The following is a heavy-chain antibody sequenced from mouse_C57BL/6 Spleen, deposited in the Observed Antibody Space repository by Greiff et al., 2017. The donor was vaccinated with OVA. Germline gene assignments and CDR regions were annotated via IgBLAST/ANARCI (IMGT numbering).Heavy chain of an antibody. Sequence: QLQQSGAELARPGASVKLSCKASGYTFTSYGISWVKQRTGQGLEWIGEIYPRSGNTYYNEKFKGKATLTADKSSSTAYMELRSLTSEDSAVYFCARGGLWLRREAMDYWGQGTSVTVSS. CDR1: GYTFTSYG. D-gene: IGHD2-2*01. CDR3: ARGGLWLRREAMDY. CDR2: IYPRSGNT. J-gene: IGHJ4*01. V-gene: IGHV1-81*01.